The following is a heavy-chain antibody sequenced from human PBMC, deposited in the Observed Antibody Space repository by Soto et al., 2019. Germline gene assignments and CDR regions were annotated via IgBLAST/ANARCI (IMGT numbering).Heavy chain of an antibody. CDR3: ARDPSTSKSPDYYYYYMDV. J-gene: IGHJ6*03. CDR2: ISAYNGDT. V-gene: IGHV1-18*01. CDR1: GYTFTSYG. Sequence: QVQLVQSGVEVKKPGASVKVSCTASGYTFTSYGFSWVRQAPGQGLEWMGWISAYNGDTNYAQKFQGRVTMTTDTSTSTANMELRSLRSDDTAVYFCARDPSTSKSPDYYYYYMDVWGKGTTVTVSS.